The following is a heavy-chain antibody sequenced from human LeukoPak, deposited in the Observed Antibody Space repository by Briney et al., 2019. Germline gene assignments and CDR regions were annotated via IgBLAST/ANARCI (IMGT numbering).Heavy chain of an antibody. Sequence: SETLSLTCTVSGGSISSYYWSWIRQPPGRGLEWIGYIHYTGSTNYNPSLKSRVTISVDTSKNQFSLKLSSVTAADTAVYYCARVLGERYCSTWGQGTLVTVSS. CDR2: IHYTGST. CDR3: ARVLGERYCST. V-gene: IGHV4-59*01. D-gene: IGHD2-15*01. CDR1: GGSISSYY. J-gene: IGHJ5*02.